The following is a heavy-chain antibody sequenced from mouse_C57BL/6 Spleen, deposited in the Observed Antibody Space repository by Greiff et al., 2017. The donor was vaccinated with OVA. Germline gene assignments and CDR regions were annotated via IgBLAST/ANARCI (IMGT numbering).Heavy chain of an antibody. CDR3: TGGDSDY. CDR1: GFTFSNYW. V-gene: IGHV6-3*01. CDR2: IRLKSDNYAT. Sequence: EVQLVESGGGLVQPGGSMKLSCVASGFTFSNYWMNWVRQSPEKGLEWVAQIRLKSDNYATHYAESVKGRFTISRDYSKRSVYLQMNNLRAEDTGIYYCTGGDSDYWGQGTTLTVSS. J-gene: IGHJ2*01.